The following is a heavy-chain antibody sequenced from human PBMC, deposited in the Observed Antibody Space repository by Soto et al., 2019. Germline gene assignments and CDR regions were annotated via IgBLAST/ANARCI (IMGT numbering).Heavy chain of an antibody. J-gene: IGHJ4*02. CDR2: ISAYNGNT. V-gene: IGHV1-18*04. CDR3: ARDPPVVVPAAGPIYFDY. Sequence: ASVKVSCKASGYTFTSYGISWVRQAPGQGLEWMGWISAYNGNTNYAQKLQGRVTMTTDTSTSTAYMELRSLRSDDTAVYYCARDPPVVVPAAGPIYFDYRGQGTLVTVSS. CDR1: GYTFTSYG. D-gene: IGHD2-2*01.